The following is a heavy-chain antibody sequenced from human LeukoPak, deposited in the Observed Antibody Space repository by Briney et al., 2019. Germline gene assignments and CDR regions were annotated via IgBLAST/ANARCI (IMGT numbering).Heavy chain of an antibody. CDR3: AKDMEQQLVQNFDY. D-gene: IGHD6-13*01. Sequence: GGSLRLSCAASGFTVSSNYMSWVRQAPGKGLEWVSAISGSGGSTYYADSVKGRFTISRDNSKNTLYLQMNSLRAEDTAVYCCAKDMEQQLVQNFDYWGQGTLVTVSS. CDR1: GFTVSSNY. V-gene: IGHV3-23*01. J-gene: IGHJ4*02. CDR2: ISGSGGST.